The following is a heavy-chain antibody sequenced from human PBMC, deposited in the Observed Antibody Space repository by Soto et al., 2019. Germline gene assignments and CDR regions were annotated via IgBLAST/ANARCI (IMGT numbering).Heavy chain of an antibody. CDR1: GYTFTTYA. V-gene: IGHV1-3*04. Sequence: QVQLVQSGAEVKKPGASVKVSCKAAGYTFTTYAMHWVRQAPGQSLEWMGWINTDNSNTKYSQKFQGRVTITRDTSASIVYMELTSLRSADTAVYYCARAGLVATDYWGQGTLVTVSS. CDR3: ARAGLVATDY. J-gene: IGHJ4*02. CDR2: INTDNSNT. D-gene: IGHD2-21*02.